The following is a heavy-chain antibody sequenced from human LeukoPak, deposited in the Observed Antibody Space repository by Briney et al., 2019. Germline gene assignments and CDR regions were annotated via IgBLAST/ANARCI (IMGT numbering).Heavy chain of an antibody. CDR3: ARDPTSGNFWPFDY. D-gene: IGHD3-3*01. J-gene: IGHJ4*02. V-gene: IGHV4-4*07. CDR2: IYTSGST. Sequence: SETLSLTCTVSGGSISSYYWSWIRQPAGKGLEWIGRIYTSGSTNYNPSLESRVTMSVDTSKNQFSLKLSSVTAADTAVYYCARDPTSGNFWPFDYWGQGTLVTVSS. CDR1: GGSISSYY.